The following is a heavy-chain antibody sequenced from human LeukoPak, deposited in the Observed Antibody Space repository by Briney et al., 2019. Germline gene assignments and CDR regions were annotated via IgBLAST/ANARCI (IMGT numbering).Heavy chain of an antibody. CDR2: IHHSGSS. CDR1: GDSISSGYY. D-gene: IGHD3-22*01. Sequence: SETLSLTCTVSGDSISSGYYWCWIRQPPGRGLEWIGSIHHSGSSYYNPSLKSRVTISVDTSKNQFSLKLSSVTAADTAVHYCARYYDGSGSPRFDPWGQGTLVTVSS. J-gene: IGHJ5*02. V-gene: IGHV4-38-2*02. CDR3: ARYYDGSGSPRFDP.